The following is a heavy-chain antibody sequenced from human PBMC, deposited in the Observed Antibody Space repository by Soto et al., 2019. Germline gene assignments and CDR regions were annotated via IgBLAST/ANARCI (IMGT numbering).Heavy chain of an antibody. V-gene: IGHV3-33*01. CDR1: GFTFSSYG. Sequence: GGSLRLSCAASGFTFSSYGMHWVRQAPGKGLEWVAVIWYDGSNKYYADSVKGRFTISRDNSKNTLYLQMNSLRAEDTAVYYCARDGSSGWYTNYYYYMDVWGKGTTVTVSS. CDR3: ARDGSSGWYTNYYYYMDV. J-gene: IGHJ6*03. CDR2: IWYDGSNK. D-gene: IGHD6-13*01.